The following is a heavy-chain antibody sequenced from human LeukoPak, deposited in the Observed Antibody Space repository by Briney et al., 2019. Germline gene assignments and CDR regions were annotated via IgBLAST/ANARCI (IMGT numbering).Heavy chain of an antibody. CDR2: IKEDGSEK. CDR1: GFTFSAHW. V-gene: IGHV3-7*01. CDR3: ARDLYSQY. J-gene: IGHJ4*02. Sequence: GGSLRLSCAASGFTFSAHWMSWVCQAPWKGLEWVANIKEDGSEKYYVDSVKGRFTISRDNAKNSLYLQMNSLRAEDTAVYYCARDLYSQYWGQGTLVTVSS. D-gene: IGHD2-21*01.